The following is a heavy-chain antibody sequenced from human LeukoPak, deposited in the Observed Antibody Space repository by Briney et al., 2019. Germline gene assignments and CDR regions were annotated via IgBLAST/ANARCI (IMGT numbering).Heavy chain of an antibody. D-gene: IGHD2-15*01. CDR2: IYYSGST. CDR3: ARDSRYCSGGSCPSSNAYYYYYYGMDV. J-gene: IGHJ6*02. V-gene: IGHV4-30-4*01. Sequence: SSETLSLTCTVSGGSISSGDYYWSWIRQPPGKGLEWIGYIYYSGSTYYNPSLKSRVTLSVDTSKNQFSLKLSSVTAADTAVYYRARDSRYCSGGSCPSSNAYYYYYYGMDVWGQGTTVTVSS. CDR1: GGSISSGDYY.